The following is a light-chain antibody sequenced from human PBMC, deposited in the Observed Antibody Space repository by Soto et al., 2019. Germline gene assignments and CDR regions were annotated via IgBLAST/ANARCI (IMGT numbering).Light chain of an antibody. CDR3: QQYYSYPGT. CDR2: DAS. V-gene: IGKV1-5*01. J-gene: IGKJ1*01. Sequence: DIQMTQSPSTLSASVGDRVTITCRASQSIINWLAWYQQKPGKAPKLLIYDASSLESGVPSRFSGSGSGTDFTLTISCLQSEDFATYYCQQYYSYPGTFGQGTKVDI. CDR1: QSIINW.